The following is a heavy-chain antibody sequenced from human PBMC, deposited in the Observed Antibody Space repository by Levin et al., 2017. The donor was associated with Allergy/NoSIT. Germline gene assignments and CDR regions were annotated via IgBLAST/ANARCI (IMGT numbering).Heavy chain of an antibody. CDR3: TKGHYSGVYQ. J-gene: IGHJ4*02. D-gene: IGHD2-2*01. CDR2: IYSDGST. V-gene: IGHV3-53*01. CDR1: GFSVSTHY. Sequence: GGSLRLSCAASGFSVSTHYMTWVRQGPGKGLECVSVIYSDGSTYYADSVRGRFTISRDNSKNTLSLQMNSLRDDDRDVYYCTKGHYSGVYQWGPGTLVTVSS.